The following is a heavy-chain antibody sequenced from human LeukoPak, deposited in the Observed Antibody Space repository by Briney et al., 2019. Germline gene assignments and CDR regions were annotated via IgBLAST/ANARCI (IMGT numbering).Heavy chain of an antibody. CDR3: AKTSNYGSGSYRIGYYFDY. V-gene: IGHV3-23*01. CDR2: ISGSGGST. D-gene: IGHD3-10*01. CDR1: GFTFSSYA. J-gene: IGHJ4*02. Sequence: PGGSLRLSCAASGFTFSSYAMSWVRQAPGEGLEWVSAISGSGGSTYYADSVKGRFTISRDNSKNTLYLQMNSLRAEDTAVYYCAKTSNYGSGSYRIGYYFDYWGQRTLVTVSS.